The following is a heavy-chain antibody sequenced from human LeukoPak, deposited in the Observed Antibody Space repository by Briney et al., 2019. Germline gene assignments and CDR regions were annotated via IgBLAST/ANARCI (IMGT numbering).Heavy chain of an antibody. D-gene: IGHD6-13*01. V-gene: IGHV3-43*02. CDR1: GFTFDDYV. CDR3: AKGFSSSWYNWFDP. J-gene: IGHJ5*02. Sequence: GGSLRLSCAASGFTFDDYVMHWVHQAPGKGLEWVSLISGDGGATYYADSVKGRFTISRDNSKNSLYLQMNSLRTEDTALYYCAKGFSSSWYNWFDPWGQGTLVTVSS. CDR2: ISGDGGAT.